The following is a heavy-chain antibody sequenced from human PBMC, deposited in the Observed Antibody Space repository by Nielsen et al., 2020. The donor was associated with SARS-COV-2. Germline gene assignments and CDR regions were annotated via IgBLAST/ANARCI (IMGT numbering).Heavy chain of an antibody. CDR2: ISTSSSYV. V-gene: IGHV3-21*01. Sequence: GESLKISCAASGFTFSSYGMHWVRQAPGKGLDWVSSISTSSSYVYYADSVKGRFTISRDNAKNSLYLQMNSLRAEDTAVYYCARDLGRGSSWYYGMDVWGQGTTVTVSS. J-gene: IGHJ6*02. CDR3: ARDLGRGSSWYYGMDV. CDR1: GFTFSSYG. D-gene: IGHD6-13*01.